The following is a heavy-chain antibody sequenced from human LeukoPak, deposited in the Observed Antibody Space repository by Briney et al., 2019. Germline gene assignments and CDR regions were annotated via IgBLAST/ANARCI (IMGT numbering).Heavy chain of an antibody. D-gene: IGHD1-26*01. CDR3: ARGPYTGSPEYYFDY. CDR2: IIPIFGTA. J-gene: IGHJ4*02. V-gene: IGHV1-69*13. Sequence: SVKVSCKASGGTFISYAISWVRQAPGQGLEWMGGIIPIFGTANYAQKFQGRVTITADESTSTACMELSSLRSEDTAVYYCARGPYTGSPEYYFDYWGQGTLVTVSS. CDR1: GGTFISYA.